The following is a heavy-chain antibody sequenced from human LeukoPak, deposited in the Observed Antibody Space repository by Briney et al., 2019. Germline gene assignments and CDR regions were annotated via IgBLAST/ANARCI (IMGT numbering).Heavy chain of an antibody. D-gene: IGHD3-10*01. CDR2: INWNGGST. CDR1: GFTFDDYG. J-gene: IGHJ6*03. V-gene: IGHV3-20*04. Sequence: PGGSLRLSCAASGFTFDDYGMSWVRQAPGKGLEWVSGINWNGGSTGYADSVKGRFTISRDNAKNSLYLQMNSLRAEDTALYYCAKARSRDGSYYMDVWGKGTTVTISS. CDR3: AKARSRDGSYYMDV.